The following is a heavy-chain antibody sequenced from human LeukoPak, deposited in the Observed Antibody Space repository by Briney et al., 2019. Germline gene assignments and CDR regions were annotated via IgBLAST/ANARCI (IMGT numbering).Heavy chain of an antibody. CDR1: GFTFSGYA. CDR2: ISGSGGST. CDR3: AKVLRTYTTSDAFDI. V-gene: IGHV3-23*01. J-gene: IGHJ3*02. D-gene: IGHD1-1*01. Sequence: GGSLRLSCAASGFTFSGYAMSWVRQAPGKGLEWVSAISGSGGSTYYADSVKGRFTISRDNSKNTLYQQMNSLRAEDTAVYYCAKVLRTYTTSDAFDIWGQGTMVTVSS.